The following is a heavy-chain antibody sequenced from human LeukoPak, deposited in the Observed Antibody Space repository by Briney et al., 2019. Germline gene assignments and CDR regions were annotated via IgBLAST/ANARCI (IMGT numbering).Heavy chain of an antibody. CDR3: ARLFVAGSFAFDY. J-gene: IGHJ4*02. V-gene: IGHV3-7*01. CDR2: IKQDGSEK. D-gene: IGHD6-19*01. CDR1: GFTFSSYL. Sequence: GGSLRLSCAASGFTFSSYLMSWVRQAPGKGLEWVANIKQDGSEKYYVDSVKGRFTISRDNAKNSLYLQMNSLRAEDTAVYYCARLFVAGSFAFDYWGQGTLVTVSS.